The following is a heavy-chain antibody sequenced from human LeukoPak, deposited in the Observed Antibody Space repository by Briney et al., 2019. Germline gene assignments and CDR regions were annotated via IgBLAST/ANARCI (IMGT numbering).Heavy chain of an antibody. Sequence: ASVKVSCRASGYTFTGYYMHWVRQAPGQGLEWMGWINPNSGGTNYAQKFQGWVTMTRDTSISTAYMELSRLRSDDTAVYYCARVEFRPMGFVLDIWGQGTMVTVSS. CDR3: ARVEFRPMGFVLDI. CDR1: GYTFTGYY. D-gene: IGHD3-10*02. CDR2: INPNSGGT. J-gene: IGHJ3*02. V-gene: IGHV1-2*04.